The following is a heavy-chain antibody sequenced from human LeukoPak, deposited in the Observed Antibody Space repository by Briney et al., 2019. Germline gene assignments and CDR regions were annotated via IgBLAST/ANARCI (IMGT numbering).Heavy chain of an antibody. CDR3: AGKEMATIFYYYYGMDV. CDR2: FDPEDGET. CDR1: GYTLTELS. Sequence: ASVRVSCKVSGYTLTELSRHWVRQAPGKGLEWMGGFDPEDGETIYAQKFQGRVTITADKSTSTAYMELSSLRSEDTAVYYCAGKEMATIFYYYYGMDVWGQGTTVTVSS. J-gene: IGHJ6*02. V-gene: IGHV1-24*01. D-gene: IGHD5-24*01.